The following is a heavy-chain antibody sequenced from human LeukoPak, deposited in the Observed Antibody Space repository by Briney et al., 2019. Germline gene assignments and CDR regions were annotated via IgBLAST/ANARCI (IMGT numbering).Heavy chain of an antibody. V-gene: IGHV3-23*01. CDR1: GFTFSNYA. Sequence: GGSLRLSCAASGFTFSNYAMNWVRQAPGKGLEWVSIISGSGGNTYYTDSVKGRFTISSDNSKNTLYLQMSSLRVDDTAVHYCAALPRVRGVLGYWGQGALVTVSS. D-gene: IGHD3-10*01. CDR2: ISGSGGNT. J-gene: IGHJ4*02. CDR3: AALPRVRGVLGY.